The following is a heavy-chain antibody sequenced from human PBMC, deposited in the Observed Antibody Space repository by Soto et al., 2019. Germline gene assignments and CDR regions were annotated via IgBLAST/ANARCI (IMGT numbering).Heavy chain of an antibody. CDR1: GGSISSYY. Sequence: QVQLQESGPGLVKPSETLSLTCTVSGGSISSYYWTWIRQPPGKGLEWIGYIYYSGSTNYKPSIKNRVTISIDTSKKHFSLKRSSATAADTVVYYCARLITMARGGSSVLNYMDVWGKGTTVTVSS. J-gene: IGHJ6*03. CDR3: ARLITMARGGSSVLNYMDV. CDR2: IYYSGST. D-gene: IGHD3-10*01. V-gene: IGHV4-59*01.